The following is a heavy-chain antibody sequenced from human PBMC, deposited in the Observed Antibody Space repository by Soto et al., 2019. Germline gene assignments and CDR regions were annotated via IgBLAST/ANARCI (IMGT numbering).Heavy chain of an antibody. CDR2: ISSGSTYT. Sequence: QVQLVESGGGLVKPGGSLRLDCAVSGFTFNDYYMSWIRQAPGKGLEWISYISSGSTYTNYADSVKGRFTISRDNAKNLLYLQMNSLRTEDTAVYYWARGRQVGNTGYYFDYWGQGTLVTVSS. J-gene: IGHJ4*02. CDR1: GFTFNDYY. D-gene: IGHD1-26*01. V-gene: IGHV3-11*06. CDR3: ARGRQVGNTGYYFDY.